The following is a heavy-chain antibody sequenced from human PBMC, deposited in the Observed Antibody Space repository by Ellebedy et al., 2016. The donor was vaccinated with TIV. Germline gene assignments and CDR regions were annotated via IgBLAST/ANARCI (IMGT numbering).Heavy chain of an antibody. CDR3: AKEIVRVVAPEYFQH. V-gene: IGHV1-69*04. J-gene: IGHJ1*01. CDR1: GGTFSSYA. D-gene: IGHD2-15*01. CDR2: IIPILGIA. Sequence: ASVKVSCKASGGTFSSYAISWVRQAPGQGLEWMGRIIPILGIANYAQKFQGRVTITADKSTSTAYMELSSLRAEDTAVYYCAKEIVRVVAPEYFQHWGQGTLVTVSS.